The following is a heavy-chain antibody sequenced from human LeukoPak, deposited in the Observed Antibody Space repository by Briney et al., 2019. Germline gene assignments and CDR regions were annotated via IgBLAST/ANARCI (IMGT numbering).Heavy chain of an antibody. CDR3: AKDLKAVLFAYFDY. CDR1: GFTSSNYA. Sequence: QSGGSLRLSCAASGFTSSNYAMSWVRQAPGKGLEWVSTVPGSGSSTSYADSVQGRFTISRDNSKNTLYLQMNSLRAEDTAVYYCAKDLKAVLFAYFDYWGQGALVTVSS. V-gene: IGHV3-23*01. J-gene: IGHJ4*02. D-gene: IGHD3-16*01. CDR2: VPGSGSST.